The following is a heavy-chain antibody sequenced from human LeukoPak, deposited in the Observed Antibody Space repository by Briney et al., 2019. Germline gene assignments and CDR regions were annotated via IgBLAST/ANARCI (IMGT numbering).Heavy chain of an antibody. J-gene: IGHJ4*02. CDR3: ARDGKQLLRGDY. CDR1: GFSFDDYS. CDR2: ITSRSGYL. D-gene: IGHD6-6*01. Sequence: PGGSLRLSCVGSGFSFDDYSMNWVRQAPGKGLEWVSSITSRSGYLFYADSVEGRFTISRDNAKNSVYLQMNSLRAEDTAVYYCARDGKQLLRGDYWGQGTQVTVSS. V-gene: IGHV3-21*01.